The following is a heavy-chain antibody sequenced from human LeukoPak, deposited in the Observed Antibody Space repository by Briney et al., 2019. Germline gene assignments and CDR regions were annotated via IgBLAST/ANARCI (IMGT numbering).Heavy chain of an antibody. J-gene: IGHJ4*02. D-gene: IGHD2-15*01. CDR2: INHSGST. CDR1: GGSFSGYY. Sequence: SETLSLTCAVYGGSFSGYYWSWIRQPPGKGLEWIGEINHSGSTNYNPSLKSRVTISVDTSKNQFSLKLSSVTAADTAVYYCVRGLEVVVAATQFDYWGQGTLVTVSS. CDR3: VRGLEVVVAATQFDY. V-gene: IGHV4-34*01.